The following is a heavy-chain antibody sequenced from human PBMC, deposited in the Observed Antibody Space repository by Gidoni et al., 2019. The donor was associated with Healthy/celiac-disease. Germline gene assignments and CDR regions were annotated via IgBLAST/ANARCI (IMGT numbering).Heavy chain of an antibody. CDR3: AKGPLAEYSSSLGTYYYYGMDV. Sequence: EVQLLDSGGGLVLPGGSLRLSCPASGFTLISSSIRLVGQAPGQGLESVSAISGSGGSTYYADSVKGRFTISRDNSKNTLYLQMNSLRAEDTAVYYGAKGPLAEYSSSLGTYYYYGMDVWGQGTTVTVSS. V-gene: IGHV3-23*01. D-gene: IGHD6-6*01. J-gene: IGHJ6*02. CDR2: ISGSGGST. CDR1: GFTLISSS.